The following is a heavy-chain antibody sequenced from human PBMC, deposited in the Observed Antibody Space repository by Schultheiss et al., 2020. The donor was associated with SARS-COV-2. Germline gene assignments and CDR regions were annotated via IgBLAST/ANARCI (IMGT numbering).Heavy chain of an antibody. CDR3: ARDSGGWFGELYWFDP. CDR1: GYSISSGYY. Sequence: SETLSLTCAVSGYSISSGYYWGWIRQPPGKGLEWIGSIYHSGSTYYNPSLKSRVTISVDTSKNQFSLKLSSVTAADTAVYYCARDSGGWFGELYWFDPWGQGTLVTVSS. J-gene: IGHJ5*02. V-gene: IGHV4-38-2*02. D-gene: IGHD3-10*01. CDR2: IYHSGST.